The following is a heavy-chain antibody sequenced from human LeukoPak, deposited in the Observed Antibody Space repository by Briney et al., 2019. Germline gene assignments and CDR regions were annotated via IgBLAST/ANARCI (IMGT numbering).Heavy chain of an antibody. CDR1: GYTFSVSY. Sequence: ASVKVSCKASGYTFSVSYIHWVRQAPGQGLEWMGWINPNNGGTNYAQKFQGRVTMTGDTSISTAYMELRRLRSDDTAVYYCARIYSGYDLWGQGTLVTVSS. CDR2: INPNNGGT. CDR3: ARIYSGYDL. J-gene: IGHJ5*02. V-gene: IGHV1-2*02. D-gene: IGHD5-12*01.